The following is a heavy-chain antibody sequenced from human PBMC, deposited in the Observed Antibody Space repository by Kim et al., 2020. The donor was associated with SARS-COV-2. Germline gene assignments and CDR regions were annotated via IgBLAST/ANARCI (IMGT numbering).Heavy chain of an antibody. Sequence: GESLKISCKGSGYSFTSYWISWVRQMPGKGLEWMGRIDPSDSYTNYSPSFQGHVTISADKSISTAYLQWSSLKASDTAMYYCARLCSSSWYGGGDWFDPWGQGTLVTVSS. V-gene: IGHV5-10-1*01. CDR3: ARLCSSSWYGGGDWFDP. CDR2: IDPSDSYT. J-gene: IGHJ5*02. D-gene: IGHD6-13*01. CDR1: GYSFTSYW.